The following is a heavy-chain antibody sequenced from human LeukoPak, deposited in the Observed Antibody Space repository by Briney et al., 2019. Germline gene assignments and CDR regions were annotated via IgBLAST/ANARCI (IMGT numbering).Heavy chain of an antibody. V-gene: IGHV1-69*10. J-gene: IGHJ5*02. CDR1: GGTFISNA. CDR3: ASGRMTTETTYCFDP. CDR2: IIPIFGIT. Sequence: SVKVSCKASGGTFISNAITWVRQAPGQGLEWMGRIIPIFGITDYAQKFQGRVTITADKSTSTAYMEFSTLRSEDTAVYYCASGRMTTETTYCFDPWGQGTLITVSS. D-gene: IGHD4-11*01.